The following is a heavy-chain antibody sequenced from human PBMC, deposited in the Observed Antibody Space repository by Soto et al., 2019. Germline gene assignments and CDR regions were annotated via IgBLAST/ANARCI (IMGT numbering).Heavy chain of an antibody. Sequence: GESLKISCKGSGYSFTSYWIGWGRQMPGKGLEWMGIIYPGDSDARYSPSFQGQVTISADKSISTSYLQWSSLKASDTAMYYCARHDLLTEQWLVTDVWGQGTLVTLSS. CDR3: ARHDLLTEQWLVTDV. J-gene: IGHJ4*02. D-gene: IGHD6-19*01. V-gene: IGHV5-51*01. CDR2: IYPGDSDA. CDR1: GYSFTSYW.